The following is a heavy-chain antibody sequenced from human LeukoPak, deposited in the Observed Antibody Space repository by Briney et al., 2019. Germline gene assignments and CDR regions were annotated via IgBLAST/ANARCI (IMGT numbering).Heavy chain of an antibody. J-gene: IGHJ5*02. Sequence: GRSLRLSCAASGFTFDDYATHWVRQAPGKGLEWVSGISWSSGSIGYADSVKGRFTISRDNAKNSLYLQMNSLRAEDTALYYCAKALGYSYGNWFDPWGQGTLVTVSS. CDR1: GFTFDDYA. V-gene: IGHV3-9*01. CDR3: AKALGYSYGNWFDP. CDR2: ISWSSGSI. D-gene: IGHD5-18*01.